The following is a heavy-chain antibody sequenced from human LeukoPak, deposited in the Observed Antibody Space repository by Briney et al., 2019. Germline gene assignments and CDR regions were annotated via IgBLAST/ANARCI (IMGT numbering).Heavy chain of an antibody. CDR2: INPSGGST. Sequence: GASVKVSCKASGYTFTSYYMHWVRQAPGQGLEWMGIINPSGGSTSYAQRFQGRVTMTRDTSTSTVYMELSSLRSEDTAVYYCARASDYGDQTDYFDYWGQGTLVTVSS. CDR3: ARASDYGDQTDYFDY. J-gene: IGHJ4*02. CDR1: GYTFTSYY. D-gene: IGHD4-17*01. V-gene: IGHV1-46*01.